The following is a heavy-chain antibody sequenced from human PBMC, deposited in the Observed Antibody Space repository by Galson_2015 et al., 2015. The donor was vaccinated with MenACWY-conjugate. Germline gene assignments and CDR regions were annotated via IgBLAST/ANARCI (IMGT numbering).Heavy chain of an antibody. CDR2: IHYSGST. V-gene: IGHV4-59*01. CDR3: ARVDSFDSRGYYYFDS. Sequence: SETLSLTCTVSGGSISSYYWNWIRQPPGRGLEWIGYIHYSGSTDYNPSLKSRVSISLGTSKNQFFLKLSSVTAADTAVYYCARVDSFDSRGYYYFDSWGQGTLVTVSS. D-gene: IGHD3-22*01. CDR1: GGSISSYY. J-gene: IGHJ4*02.